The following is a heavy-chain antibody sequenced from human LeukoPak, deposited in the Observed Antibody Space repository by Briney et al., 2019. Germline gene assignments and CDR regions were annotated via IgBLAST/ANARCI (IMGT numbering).Heavy chain of an antibody. CDR3: ARDKLHHSSSWEYGFDY. Sequence: ASVKVSCKASGYTFTGYYMHWVRQAPGQGLEWMGWINPNSGGTNYAQKFQGRVTMTRDTSISTAYMELSRLRSDDTAVYYCARDKLHHSSSWEYGFDYWGQGTLVTVSS. J-gene: IGHJ4*02. D-gene: IGHD6-13*01. V-gene: IGHV1-2*02. CDR1: GYTFTGYY. CDR2: INPNSGGT.